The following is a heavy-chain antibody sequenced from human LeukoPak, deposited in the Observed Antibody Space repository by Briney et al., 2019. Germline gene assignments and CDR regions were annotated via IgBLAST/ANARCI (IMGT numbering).Heavy chain of an antibody. CDR1: GGSISSSSYY. D-gene: IGHD3-9*01. V-gene: IGHV4-39*07. CDR2: IYYSGST. J-gene: IGHJ4*02. Sequence: PSETLSLTCTVSGGSISSSSYYWGWIRQPPGKGLDWIGSIYYSGSTYYNPSLKSRVTISVDTSKNQFSLKLSSVTAADTAVYYCARDRSHDLLTGYFDYWGQGTLVTVSS. CDR3: ARDRSHDLLTGYFDY.